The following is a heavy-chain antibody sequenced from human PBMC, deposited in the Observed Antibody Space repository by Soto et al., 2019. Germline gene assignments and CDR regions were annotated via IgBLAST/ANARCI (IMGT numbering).Heavy chain of an antibody. J-gene: IGHJ6*02. V-gene: IGHV1-69*01. CDR2: TIPMFGTP. CDR3: ARPLRDRNYYSGMAV. Sequence: QVQLVQSGAEMQQPGASVRVSCKASGGTFSKYAFSWVRQAPGQGLEWLGGTIPMFGTPNYAQKFQGRAAISADESTATVYMELSSLRSADTAVYFCARPLRDRNYYSGMAVWGQGTTVTVSS. CDR1: GGTFSKYA. D-gene: IGHD3-22*01.